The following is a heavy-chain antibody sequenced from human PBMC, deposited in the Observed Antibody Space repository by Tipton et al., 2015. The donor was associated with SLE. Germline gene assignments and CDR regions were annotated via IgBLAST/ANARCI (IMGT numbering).Heavy chain of an antibody. V-gene: IGHV4-39*07. CDR3: ARDRRGWDFDL. CDR2: IYYSGST. J-gene: IGHJ2*01. CDR1: GGSISSSSYY. D-gene: IGHD3-10*01. Sequence: TLSLTCTVSGGSISSSSYYWGWIRQPPGKGLEWIGSIYYSGSTYYNPSLKSRVTISVDTSKNQFSLKLSSVTAADTAVYYCARDRRGWDFDLWGRGTLVTVSS.